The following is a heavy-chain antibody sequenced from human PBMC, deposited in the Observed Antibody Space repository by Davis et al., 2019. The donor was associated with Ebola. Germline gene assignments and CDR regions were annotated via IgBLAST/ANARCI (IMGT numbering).Heavy chain of an antibody. D-gene: IGHD6-13*01. CDR2: ISSSGSTI. CDR1: GFTFSSYE. CDR3: ARDTASSSWYPYYFGY. V-gene: IGHV3-48*03. Sequence: GESLKISCAASGFTFSSYEMNWVRQAPGKGLEWVSYISSSGSTIYYADSVKGRFTISRDNAKNSLYLQMNSLRAEDTAVYYCARDTASSSWYPYYFGYWGQGTLVTVSS. J-gene: IGHJ4*02.